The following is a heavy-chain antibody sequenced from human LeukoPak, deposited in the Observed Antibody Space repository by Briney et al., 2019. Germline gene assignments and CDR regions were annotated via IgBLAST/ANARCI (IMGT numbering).Heavy chain of an antibody. CDR2: IYSSDTT. V-gene: IGHV3-48*02. D-gene: IGHD3-10*01. Sequence: GGSLRLSCAASGFTFSGYAMNWVRQAPGKGLEWVSHIYSSDTTYTDSVKGRFTISRDNAKNSLYLQMNSLRDEDTAVYYCARDLHYAFDIWGQGTMVTASS. CDR1: GFTFSGYA. J-gene: IGHJ3*02. CDR3: ARDLHYAFDI.